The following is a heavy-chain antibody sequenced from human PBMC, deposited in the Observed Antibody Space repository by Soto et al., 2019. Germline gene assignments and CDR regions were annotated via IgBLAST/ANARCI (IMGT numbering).Heavy chain of an antibody. D-gene: IGHD6-13*01. CDR2: ISSSSSTI. CDR1: GFTFSSYS. CDR3: ARDPAAASSDY. J-gene: IGHJ4*02. Sequence: PGGSLRLSCAASGFTFSSYSMNWVRQAPGKGLEWVSYISSSSSTIYYADSVKGRFTISRDNAKNSLYLQMNSLRAEDTAVYYCARDPAAASSDYWGQGTLVTVSS. V-gene: IGHV3-48*01.